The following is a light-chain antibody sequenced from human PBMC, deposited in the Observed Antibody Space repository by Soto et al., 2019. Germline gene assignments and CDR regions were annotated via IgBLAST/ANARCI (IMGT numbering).Light chain of an antibody. CDR2: GAS. V-gene: IGKV3-15*01. Sequence: EIVMTQSPATLSVSPGERATLSCRASQSVSNNLAWYQQKPGQAPRLLIYGASTRATGIPARFSGSGSGTEFTLTISSLQSEDFALYYCQQYNIWPRTLGPGTKVDIK. CDR3: QQYNIWPRT. CDR1: QSVSNN. J-gene: IGKJ3*01.